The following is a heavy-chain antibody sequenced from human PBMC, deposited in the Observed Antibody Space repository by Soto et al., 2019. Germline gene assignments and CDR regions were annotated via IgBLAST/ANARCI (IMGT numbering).Heavy chain of an antibody. Sequence: EVQLLESGGGLVQPGGSPRLSCAASGFTFSSYAMSWVRQAPGKGLEWVSAISGSGGSTYYADSVKGRFTISRDNSQNTLYLQMDSLRAEDTAVYYCAKGIGGEYYDSSGYRPFDYWGQGTLVTVSS. V-gene: IGHV3-23*01. D-gene: IGHD3-22*01. CDR1: GFTFSSYA. J-gene: IGHJ4*02. CDR3: AKGIGGEYYDSSGYRPFDY. CDR2: ISGSGGST.